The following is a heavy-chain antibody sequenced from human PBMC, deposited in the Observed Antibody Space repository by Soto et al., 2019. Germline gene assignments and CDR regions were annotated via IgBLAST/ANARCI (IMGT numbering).Heavy chain of an antibody. CDR2: IYYSGST. V-gene: IGHV4-39*02. Sequence: SETLSLTCTVTGGSISSSDHYWGWIRQPPGKGLEWIGSIYYSGSTYYNPSLKSRITISVDTSKNQFSLTLSSVTAADTAVYYCARGVPRENFDYWGQGTLVTVSS. D-gene: IGHD1-26*01. CDR3: ARGVPRENFDY. J-gene: IGHJ4*02. CDR1: GGSISSSDHY.